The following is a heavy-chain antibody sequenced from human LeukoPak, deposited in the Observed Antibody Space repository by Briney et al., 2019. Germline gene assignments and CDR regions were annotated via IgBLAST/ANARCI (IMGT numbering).Heavy chain of an antibody. Sequence: PSETLSLTCTVSGGSISSGDYYWSWIRQPPGKGLEWIAYMYYSGSTYYNPSLKSRVTMSADTSKSQLSLKLSSVTAADTAVYYCARPYYYDSRIDPWGQGIVVTVSS. D-gene: IGHD3-22*01. J-gene: IGHJ5*02. CDR1: GGSISSGDYY. CDR2: MYYSGST. CDR3: ARPYYYDSRIDP. V-gene: IGHV4-30-4*01.